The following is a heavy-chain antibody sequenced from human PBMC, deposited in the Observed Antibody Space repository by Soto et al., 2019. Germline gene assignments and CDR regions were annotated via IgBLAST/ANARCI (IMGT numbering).Heavy chain of an antibody. CDR2: MNPNSGNT. V-gene: IGHV1-8*01. Sequence: ASVKVFCKASGYTFTSYDINWVRQATGQGLEWMGWMNPNSGNTGYAQKFQGRVTMTRNTSISTAYMELSSLRSEDTAVYYCARGGPQIYCSGGSCKTYYYYYMDVWGKGTTVTVSS. D-gene: IGHD2-15*01. CDR1: GYTFTSYD. CDR3: ARGGPQIYCSGGSCKTYYYYYMDV. J-gene: IGHJ6*03.